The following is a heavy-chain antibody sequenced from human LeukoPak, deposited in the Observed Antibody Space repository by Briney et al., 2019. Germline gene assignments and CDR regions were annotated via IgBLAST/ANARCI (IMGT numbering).Heavy chain of an antibody. V-gene: IGHV1-2*02. CDR1: GYTFTGYY. CDR2: INPNSGGT. D-gene: IGHD5-12*01. J-gene: IGHJ3*02. Sequence: ASVKVSCKASGYTFTGYYMHWVRQAPGQGLEWMGWINPNSGGTNYAQKFQGRVTMTRDTSISTAYMELSRLRSDDTAVYYCAREGYSGYSRAFDIWGQGTMVTVSS. CDR3: AREGYSGYSRAFDI.